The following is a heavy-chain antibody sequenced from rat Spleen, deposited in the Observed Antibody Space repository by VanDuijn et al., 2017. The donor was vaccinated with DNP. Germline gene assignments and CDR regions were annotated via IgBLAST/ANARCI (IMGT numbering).Heavy chain of an antibody. J-gene: IGHJ2*01. Sequence: EVQLVESGGGLVQPGRSLKLSCAASGFTFSDYYMAWFRQAPTRGLEWVAYIGSDGYAPYYGVSVKGRFTISRDNAKSTLYLQMNSLRSEDMATYYCARLAWEEGFDYWGQGVMVTVSS. CDR1: GFTFSDYY. CDR3: ARLAWEEGFDY. V-gene: IGHV5-22*01. D-gene: IGHD5-1*01. CDR2: IGSDGYAP.